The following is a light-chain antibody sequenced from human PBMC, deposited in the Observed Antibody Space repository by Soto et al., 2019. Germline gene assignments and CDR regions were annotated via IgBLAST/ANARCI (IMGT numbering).Light chain of an antibody. Sequence: EIVMTPSPDSLAVSLGERATINCKSSQLLLYSPNNKNYLAWFQQKPGQAPNLLIYWASIRESGVPDRFSGSWAGTDFTLTISILQAEDVAVYYWQQYADTPFTFGPGTKVDIK. CDR1: QLLLYSPNNKNY. V-gene: IGKV4-1*01. CDR3: QQYADTPFT. J-gene: IGKJ3*01. CDR2: WAS.